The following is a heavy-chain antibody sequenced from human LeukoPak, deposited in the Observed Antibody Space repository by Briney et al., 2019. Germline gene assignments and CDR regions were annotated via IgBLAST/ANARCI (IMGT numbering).Heavy chain of an antibody. D-gene: IGHD6-19*01. CDR1: AFSFDNFA. V-gene: IGHV3-23*01. CDR3: AKHPFIAVTVLEH. Sequence: GGSLRLSCAASAFSFDNFAMSWVRQAPGRGLEWIAVISDSGGDTYYAESIKGQFTISRDNSKNTLYLQMNSLRADDTALYYCAKHPFIAVTVLEHWGQGTLVTVSS. CDR2: ISDSGGDT. J-gene: IGHJ4*02.